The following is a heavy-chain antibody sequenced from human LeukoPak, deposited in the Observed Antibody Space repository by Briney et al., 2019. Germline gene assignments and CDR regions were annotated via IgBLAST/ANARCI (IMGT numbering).Heavy chain of an antibody. CDR2: VNSDGSTT. CDR3: ARHTSLDYGDYRTNWFDP. CDR1: GFPFSNYW. D-gene: IGHD4-17*01. V-gene: IGHV3-74*01. Sequence: GGSLRLSCAASGFPFSNYWMHWVRQAPGKGLVWVSRVNSDGSTTNYADSVKGRFTISRDNSKNTLYLQMNSLRAEDTAVYYCARHTSLDYGDYRTNWFDPWGQGTLVTVSS. J-gene: IGHJ5*02.